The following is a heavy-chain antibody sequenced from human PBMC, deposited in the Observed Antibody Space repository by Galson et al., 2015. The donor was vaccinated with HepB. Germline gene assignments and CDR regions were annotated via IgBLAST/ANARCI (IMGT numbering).Heavy chain of an antibody. D-gene: IGHD1-26*01. CDR1: GGSISSYY. J-gene: IGHJ4*02. CDR3: ARVSGSGSYRAFDY. Sequence: SETLSLTCTVSGGSISSYYWSWIRQPPGKGLEWIGYIYYSESTNYNPSLKSRVTISVDTSKSQFSLKLSSVTAADTAVYYCARVSGSGSYRAFDYWGQGTLVTVSS. V-gene: IGHV4-59*01. CDR2: IYYSEST.